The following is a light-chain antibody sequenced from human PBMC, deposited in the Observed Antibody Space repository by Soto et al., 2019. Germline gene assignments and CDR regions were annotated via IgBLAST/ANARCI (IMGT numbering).Light chain of an antibody. V-gene: IGKV1-8*01. Sequence: AIRMTQSPSSLSASTGDRVTITCRASQGISSYLAWYQQKPGKAPKLLIYAASTLQSGVPSRFSGSGSGTDFTLYISCMQSEDFSTYYCLQYYSYPQTFGQGTKVEIK. CDR3: LQYYSYPQT. CDR1: QGISSY. J-gene: IGKJ1*01. CDR2: AAS.